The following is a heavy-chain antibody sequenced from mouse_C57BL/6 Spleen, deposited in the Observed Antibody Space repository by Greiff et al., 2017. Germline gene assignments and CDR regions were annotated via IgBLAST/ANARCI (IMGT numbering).Heavy chain of an antibody. V-gene: IGHV1-55*01. CDR1: GYTFTSYW. Sequence: QVQLQQPGAELVKPGASVKMSCKASGYTFTSYWITWVKQRPGQGLEWIGDIYPGSGSTNYNEKFKSKATLTVDTSSSTAYMQLSSLTSEDSAVYYCARGRKYPYYFDYWGQGTTLTVSS. J-gene: IGHJ2*01. CDR2: IYPGSGST. CDR3: ARGRKYPYYFDY. D-gene: IGHD5-1*01.